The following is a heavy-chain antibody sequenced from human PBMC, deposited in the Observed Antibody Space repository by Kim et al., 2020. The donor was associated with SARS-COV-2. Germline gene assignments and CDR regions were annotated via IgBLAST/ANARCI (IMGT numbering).Heavy chain of an antibody. D-gene: IGHD1-26*01. CDR1: GFTFSSYS. V-gene: IGHV3-23*01. Sequence: GGSLRLSCAASGFTFSSYSMSWVRQAPGKGLQWVATISGSAGGTFYADSVKGRFTISRDNSKNTLYLQMNSLRAEDTAVYHCAKDRLASGRWGFDSWGQGGLATVSS. CDR3: AKDRLASGRWGFDS. CDR2: ISGSAGGT. J-gene: IGHJ4*02.